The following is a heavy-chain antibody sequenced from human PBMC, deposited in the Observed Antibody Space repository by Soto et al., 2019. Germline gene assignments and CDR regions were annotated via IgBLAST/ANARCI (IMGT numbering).Heavy chain of an antibody. CDR1: EGTFSSYS. V-gene: IGHV1-69*06. CDR3: ARVGGPCGGDCYSGYYYGMDV. D-gene: IGHD2-21*02. J-gene: IGHJ6*02. Sequence: VXVSCNDPEGTFSSYSISWGRQAPGQGLEWMGGIIPIFGTANYAQKFQGRVTITADKSTSTAYMELSSLRSEDTAVYYCARVGGPCGGDCYSGYYYGMDVWGQGTTVTVSS. CDR2: IIPIFGTA.